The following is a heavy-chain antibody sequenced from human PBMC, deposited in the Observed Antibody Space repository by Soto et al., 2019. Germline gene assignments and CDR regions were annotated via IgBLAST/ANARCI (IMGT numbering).Heavy chain of an antibody. CDR3: AKQRAGYGSGSDTFYFDF. CDR1: GFTFSTYA. D-gene: IGHD3-10*01. V-gene: IGHV3-23*01. CDR2: LSGSGDTT. J-gene: IGHJ4*02. Sequence: GSLRLSCSTSGFTFSTYAMNWVRQAPGKGLEWVSALSGSGDTTYYADSVRGRFTISRDNSKNTLFLQMSSLRAEDTALYYCAKQRAGYGSGSDTFYFDFWGQGTLVTAPQ.